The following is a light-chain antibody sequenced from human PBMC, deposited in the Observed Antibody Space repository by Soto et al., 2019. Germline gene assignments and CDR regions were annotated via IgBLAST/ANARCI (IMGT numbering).Light chain of an antibody. CDR2: GTP. CDR1: QSVSSSY. CDR3: QQYDNSWT. J-gene: IGKJ1*01. Sequence: EIVLTQSPGTLSLSPGEXATLSCRASQSVSSSYLAWYQQKPGQAPRLLIYGTPSRATGIPDRFSGSGSGTDFTLTISRLEPEDFAVYYCQQYDNSWTFGQGTKVDIK. V-gene: IGKV3-20*01.